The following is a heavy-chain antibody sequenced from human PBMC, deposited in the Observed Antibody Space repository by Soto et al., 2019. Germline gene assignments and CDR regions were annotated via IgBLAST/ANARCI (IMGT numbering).Heavy chain of an antibody. V-gene: IGHV1-69*02. D-gene: IGHD2-15*01. Sequence: QVQLVQSGVEVKKPGSSVKVSCKAAGGSFSIYTVFWVRQAPGQGLEWMGRIIPMFDIANYAQNFQGRVTFNADKFTDTGYMEMLNPRSDDTAVYAGTLGSWWDEVFDIWGQGTLVTVSS. J-gene: IGHJ3*02. CDR3: TLGSWWDEVFDI. CDR2: IIPMFDIA. CDR1: GGSFSIYT.